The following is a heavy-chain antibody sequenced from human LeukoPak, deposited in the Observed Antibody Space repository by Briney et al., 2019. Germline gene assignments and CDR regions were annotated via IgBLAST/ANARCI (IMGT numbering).Heavy chain of an antibody. Sequence: PGGSLRLSCAVSGFTFSNHAMSWVRQAPGKGLEWVSAISGSGTKTYYTDSVKGRFPISKDNSKNTLSLQMNSLRGEDTAIYYCGKELGAGGGSVFDYWGQGALVTVSS. CDR1: GFTFSNHA. D-gene: IGHD3-10*01. V-gene: IGHV3-23*01. CDR3: GKELGAGGGSVFDY. J-gene: IGHJ4*02. CDR2: ISGSGTKT.